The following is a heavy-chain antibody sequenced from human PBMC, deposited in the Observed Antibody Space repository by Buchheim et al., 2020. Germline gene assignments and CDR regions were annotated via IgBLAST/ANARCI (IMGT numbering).Heavy chain of an antibody. CDR3: AREKPGDYGDYVLYYYYGMDV. J-gene: IGHJ6*02. CDR2: INPSGGST. CDR1: GYTFTSYY. V-gene: IGHV1-46*01. D-gene: IGHD4-17*01. Sequence: QVQLVQSGAEVKKPGASVKVSCKASGYTFTSYYMHWVRQAPGQGLEWMGIINPSGGSTSYAQKFQGRVTMTRNTSTTPVYMELSSLRSEDTAVYYCAREKPGDYGDYVLYYYYGMDVWGQGTT.